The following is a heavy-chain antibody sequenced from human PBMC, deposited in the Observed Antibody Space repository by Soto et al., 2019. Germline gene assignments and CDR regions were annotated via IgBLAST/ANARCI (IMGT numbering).Heavy chain of an antibody. D-gene: IGHD3-10*01. J-gene: IGHJ3*02. Sequence: PGGSLRLSCAASGFTVSSNYMSWVRQAPGKGLEWVSVIYGGISIYYADSVKGRFTISRDNAKNSLYLQMNSLRDEDTAVYYCAGDRTYYYGSGSYYNPSFDIWGQGTMVTVSS. CDR1: GFTVSSNY. V-gene: IGHV3-66*01. CDR3: AGDRTYYYGSGSYYNPSFDI. CDR2: IYGGISI.